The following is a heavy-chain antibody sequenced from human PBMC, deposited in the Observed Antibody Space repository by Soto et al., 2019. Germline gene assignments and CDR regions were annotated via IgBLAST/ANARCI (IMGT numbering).Heavy chain of an antibody. Sequence: GGALRLSCAASGFTFSDYYMTWIRQAPGKGLEWVSYISSVGTFTNYADSVKGRYTISRDNAKNSLYLQMNNLRAEDTAVYYCARVANARFSWKTDAAMHSYWGRGPLVTVSS. CDR3: ARVANARFSWKTDAAMHSY. V-gene: IGHV3-11*06. D-gene: IGHD2-2*01. CDR1: GFTFSDYY. CDR2: ISSVGTFT. J-gene: IGHJ4*02.